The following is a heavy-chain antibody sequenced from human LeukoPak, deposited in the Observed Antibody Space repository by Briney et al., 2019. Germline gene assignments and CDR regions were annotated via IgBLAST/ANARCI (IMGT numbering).Heavy chain of an antibody. D-gene: IGHD3-3*01. J-gene: IGHJ4*02. CDR1: GFTFSSYG. V-gene: IGHV1-2*02. CDR2: INPNSGGT. Sequence: TGGSLRLSCAASGFTFSSYGMHWVRQAPGQGLEWMGWINPNSGGTNYAQKFQGRVTMTRDTSISTAYMGLSRLRSDDTAVYYCARSNDFWSGYMPDWGQGTLVTVSS. CDR3: ARSNDFWSGYMPD.